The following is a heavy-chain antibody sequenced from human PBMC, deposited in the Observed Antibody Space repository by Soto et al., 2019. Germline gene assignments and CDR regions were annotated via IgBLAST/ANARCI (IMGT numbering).Heavy chain of an antibody. CDR3: AAEAPKWERVGRDCYYYGMDV. Sequence: SVKVSCKASGFTFTSSAVQWVRQARGQRLEWIGWIVVGSGNTNYAQKFQERVTITRDTSTSTAYMELSSLRSDDTAVYYCAAEAPKWERVGRDCYYYGMDVWGQGTTV. V-gene: IGHV1-58*01. J-gene: IGHJ6*02. CDR2: IVVGSGNT. CDR1: GFTFTSSA. D-gene: IGHD1-26*01.